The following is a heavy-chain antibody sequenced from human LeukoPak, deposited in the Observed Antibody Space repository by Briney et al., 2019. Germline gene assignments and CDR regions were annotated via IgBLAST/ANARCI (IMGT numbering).Heavy chain of an antibody. CDR3: ARGVLGYGRNDAFDI. J-gene: IGHJ3*02. CDR2: IHSSDSYI. Sequence: GGSLRLSCAASGFTFNSYDMNWVRQAPGKGLEWVSSIHSSDSYINYADSVRGRFTISRDNAKSSLYLQMNSLRAEDTAVYYCARGVLGYGRNDAFDIWGQGTMVTVSS. V-gene: IGHV3-21*01. CDR1: GFTFNSYD. D-gene: IGHD4-23*01.